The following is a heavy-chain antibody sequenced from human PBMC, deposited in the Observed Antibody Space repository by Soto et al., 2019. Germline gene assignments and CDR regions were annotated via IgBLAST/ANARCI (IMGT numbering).Heavy chain of an antibody. CDR2: IYWNGIE. CDR3: AHGDPLDFHY. CDR1: GFSLSTSGVA. Sequence: QITLRESGPALVKPTQTLTLTCTFSGFSLSTSGVAVGWIRQPPGKGLEWLALIYWNGIERYSPSLKNRLSITKDTSKNNVVLTMTNMDPVDTATYYCAHGDPLDFHYWGQGTLVTVSS. V-gene: IGHV2-5*01. D-gene: IGHD3-10*01. J-gene: IGHJ4*02.